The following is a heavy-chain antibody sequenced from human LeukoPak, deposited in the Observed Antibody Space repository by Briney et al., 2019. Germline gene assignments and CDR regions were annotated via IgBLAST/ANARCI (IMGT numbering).Heavy chain of an antibody. V-gene: IGHV3-11*04. CDR3: ARDYYDSSGSLPDAFDI. D-gene: IGHD3-22*01. Sequence: PGGSLRLSCAASGFTFTDYYMSWVRQAPGKGLEWISYISNSGDIKYYADSVKGRFTSSRDNAKNSLYLQMNSLRAEDTAVYYCARDYYDSSGSLPDAFDIWGQGTMVTVSS. CDR1: GFTFTDYY. J-gene: IGHJ3*02. CDR2: ISNSGDIK.